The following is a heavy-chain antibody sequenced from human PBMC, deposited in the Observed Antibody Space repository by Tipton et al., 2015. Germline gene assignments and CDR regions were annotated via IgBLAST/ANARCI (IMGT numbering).Heavy chain of an antibody. V-gene: IGHV4-38-2*02. Sequence: LRLSCSVSSDSISKYYWSWIRQPPGKGPEWIGSIFHRGDTNYNPSLKSRVTISLDTSKNQFSLKLNSVTAADTAVYYCARDFTPYQYYAMDVWGQGTTVTVSS. CDR1: SDSISKYY. CDR2: IFHRGDT. J-gene: IGHJ6*02. CDR3: ARDFTPYQYYAMDV.